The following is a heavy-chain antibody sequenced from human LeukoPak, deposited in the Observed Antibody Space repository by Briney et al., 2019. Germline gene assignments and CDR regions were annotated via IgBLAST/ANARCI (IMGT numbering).Heavy chain of an antibody. J-gene: IGHJ4*02. V-gene: IGHV1-8*01. CDR3: ARVVYSSSWYSDY. D-gene: IGHD6-13*01. Sequence: ASVTVSCKASGYTFTSYDINWVRQAPGQGLEWMGWMNPNSGNTGYAQKFQGRVTMTRNTSISTAYMELSSLRSEDTAVYYCARVVYSSSWYSDYWGQGTLVTVSS. CDR2: MNPNSGNT. CDR1: GYTFTSYD.